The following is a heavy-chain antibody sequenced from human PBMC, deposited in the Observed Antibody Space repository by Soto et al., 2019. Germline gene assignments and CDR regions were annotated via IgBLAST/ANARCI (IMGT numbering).Heavy chain of an antibody. V-gene: IGHV3-7*04. CDR1: GFTFSSYW. CDR3: ARGIAVAGIVY. Sequence: EVQLVESGGGLVQPGGSLRLSCAASGFTFSSYWMSWVRQAPGKGLEWVANIKQGGREKYYVDSVKGRFTISRDNAKNSLYLQTNSLGAEDTAVYYCARGIAVAGIVYWGQGTLVTVSS. J-gene: IGHJ4*02. D-gene: IGHD6-19*01. CDR2: IKQGGREK.